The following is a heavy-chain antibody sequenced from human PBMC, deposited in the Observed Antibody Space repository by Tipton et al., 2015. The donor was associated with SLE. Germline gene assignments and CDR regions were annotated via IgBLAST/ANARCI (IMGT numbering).Heavy chain of an antibody. V-gene: IGHV4-34*01. CDR3: ARGTRDWFLSES. CDR2: ISHSGST. CDR1: GGSFSGYY. Sequence: TLSLTCAVYGGSFSGYYWSWIRQPPGKGLEWIGEISHSGSTNYNPSLKSRVTISLDTSKNQFSLKLRSVTAADTAVYYCARGTRDWFLSESWGQGALVTVSS. D-gene: IGHD3-9*01. J-gene: IGHJ4*02.